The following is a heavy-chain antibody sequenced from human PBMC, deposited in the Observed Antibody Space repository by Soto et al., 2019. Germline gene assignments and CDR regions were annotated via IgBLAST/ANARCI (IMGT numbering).Heavy chain of an antibody. V-gene: IGHV1-2*02. J-gene: IGHJ6*02. CDR2: INPNSGGT. CDR3: ARDLYDFWSGYLYYYGMDV. CDR1: GYTFTGYY. D-gene: IGHD3-3*01. Sequence: ASVKVSCKASGYTFTGYYMHWVRQAPGQGLEWMGWINPNSGGTNYAQKFQGRVTMTWDTSISTAYMELSRLRSDDTAVYYCARDLYDFWSGYLYYYGMDVWGQGTTVTVSS.